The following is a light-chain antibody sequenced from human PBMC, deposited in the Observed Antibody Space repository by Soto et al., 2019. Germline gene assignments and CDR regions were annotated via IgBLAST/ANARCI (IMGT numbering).Light chain of an antibody. CDR3: QTWSTDIRV. J-gene: IGLJ3*02. V-gene: IGLV4-69*01. CDR1: SGHNSYA. CDR2: LNSDGSH. Sequence: QSVLTQPPSASASLGASVKLTCTLSSGHNSYAIAWHQQQPEKGPRYLMKLNSDGSHSKGDGIPDRFSGSSSGAERYLTISSLQSEDEADYYGQTWSTDIRVFGGGTKLTVL.